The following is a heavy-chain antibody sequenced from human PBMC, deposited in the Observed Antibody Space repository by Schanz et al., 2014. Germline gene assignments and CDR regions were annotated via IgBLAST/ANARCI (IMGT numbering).Heavy chain of an antibody. CDR2: IIPILGIA. V-gene: IGHV1-69*02. J-gene: IGHJ4*02. Sequence: VQLEQSGAEVKKPGSSLKVSCKASGGTFSTYTISWVRQAPGQGLEWMGRIIPILGIANYAQKFQGRVTITADKSTFTAYMDVSSLRSEDTAVYYCASSGAGYSSSWDFDYWGQGTLVTVSS. CDR1: GGTFSTYT. CDR3: ASSGAGYSSSWDFDY. D-gene: IGHD6-13*01.